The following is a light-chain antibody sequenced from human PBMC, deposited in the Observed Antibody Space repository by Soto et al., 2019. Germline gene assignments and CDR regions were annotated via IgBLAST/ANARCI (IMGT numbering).Light chain of an antibody. V-gene: IGLV2-23*01. J-gene: IGLJ2*01. CDR2: EGS. CDR3: CSSAGSSKV. Sequence: QSALTQPASVSGSPGQSITISCTGTSSDVGSYNLVSWYQQHPGKAPKLMIYEGSKRPSGVSNRFSGSKSGNTASLTISGLQAEDEADYYCCSSAGSSKVFGGGTKVTVL. CDR1: SSDVGSYNL.